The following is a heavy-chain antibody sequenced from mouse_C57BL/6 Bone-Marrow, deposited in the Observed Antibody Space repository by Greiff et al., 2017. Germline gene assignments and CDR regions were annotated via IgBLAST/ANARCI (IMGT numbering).Heavy chain of an antibody. CDR3: ARGTYYYDSSRFDY. Sequence: VTLTASGPGIFQPSPSLSLTCPFSGFSLRTFGLGVGWIRQPSGKGLEWLAHIWWDDDKYYKPALKSRLTISKDTSKNQVFLKIANVDTADTATYDCARGTYYYDSSRFDYWGQGTTLTVSS. CDR2: IWWDDDK. J-gene: IGHJ2*01. CDR1: GFSLRTFGLG. V-gene: IGHV8-8*01. D-gene: IGHD1-1*01.